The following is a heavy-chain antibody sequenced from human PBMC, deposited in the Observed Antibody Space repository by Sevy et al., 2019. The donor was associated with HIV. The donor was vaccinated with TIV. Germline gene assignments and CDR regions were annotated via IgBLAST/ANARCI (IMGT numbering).Heavy chain of an antibody. CDR3: ARGGYYYDSSGYWDWYFDL. CDR1: GGSISSYY. J-gene: IGHJ2*01. D-gene: IGHD3-22*01. V-gene: IGHV4-59*01. Sequence: SETLSLTCTVSGGSISSYYWSWIRQPPGKGLEWIGYIYYSGSTNYNPSLKSRVTISVDTSKNQFSLKLSSVTAADTAVYYCARGGYYYDSSGYWDWYFDLWGRCTLVTVSS. CDR2: IYYSGST.